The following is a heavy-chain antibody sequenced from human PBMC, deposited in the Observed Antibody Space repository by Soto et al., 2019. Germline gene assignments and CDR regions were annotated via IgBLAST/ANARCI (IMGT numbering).Heavy chain of an antibody. CDR1: GLTLSGHW. CDR3: ASRVPDVAYYGVFDY. V-gene: IGHV3-7*03. CDR2: IKQDGSEK. D-gene: IGHD3-3*01. J-gene: IGHJ4*02. Sequence: PGGSLRLSCAASGLTLSGHWMTWVRQAPGKGLEWVANIKQDGSEKYYVDSVKGRFTISRDNAKNSVFLQMNSLTVEDTVMYYCASRVPDVAYYGVFDYWGQGTLVTVSS.